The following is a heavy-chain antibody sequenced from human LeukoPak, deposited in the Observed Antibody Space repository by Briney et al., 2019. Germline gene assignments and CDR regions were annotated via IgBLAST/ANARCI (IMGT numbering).Heavy chain of an antibody. V-gene: IGHV1-46*01. D-gene: IGHD5-18*01. J-gene: IGHJ4*02. CDR2: INPSGGST. Sequence: ASVKVSCTASGYTFTSYYMHWVRQAPGQGLEWMGIINPSGGSTSYAQKFQGRVTMTRDMPTSTVYMELSSLRSEDTAVYYCARVRSYGYMVWYYFDYWGQGTLVTVSS. CDR1: GYTFTSYY. CDR3: ARVRSYGYMVWYYFDY.